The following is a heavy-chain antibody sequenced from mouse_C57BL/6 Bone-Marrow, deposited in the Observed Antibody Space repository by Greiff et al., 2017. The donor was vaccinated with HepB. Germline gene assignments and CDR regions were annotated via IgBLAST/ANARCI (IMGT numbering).Heavy chain of an antibody. V-gene: IGHV1-59*01. Sequence: QVQLKQPGAELVRPGTSVKLSCKASGYTFTSYWMHWVKQRPGQGLEWIGVIDPSDSYTNYNQKFKGKATLTVDTSSSTAYMQLSSLTSEDSAVYYCARSPLRRGFAYWGQGTLVTVSA. J-gene: IGHJ3*01. CDR2: IDPSDSYT. CDR3: ARSPLRRGFAY. CDR1: GYTFTSYW. D-gene: IGHD2-4*01.